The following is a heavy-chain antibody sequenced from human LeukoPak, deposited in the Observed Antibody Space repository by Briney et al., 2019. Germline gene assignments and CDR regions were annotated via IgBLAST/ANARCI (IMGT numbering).Heavy chain of an antibody. J-gene: IGHJ4*02. CDR1: GFTFTSHW. CDR2: IKQDGSEK. D-gene: IGHD5-24*01. CDR3: ASGSGWVQIY. Sequence: GGSLRLSCAASGFTFTSHWMNWVRQAPGKGLEWVANIKQDGSEKYYVDSVKGRFTISRDNAKNSLYLQMNNLRAEDTAVYYCASGSGWVQIYWGQGILVTVSS. V-gene: IGHV3-7*01.